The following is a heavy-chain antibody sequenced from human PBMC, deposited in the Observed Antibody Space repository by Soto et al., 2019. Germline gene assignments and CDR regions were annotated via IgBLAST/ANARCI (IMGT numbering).Heavy chain of an antibody. CDR1: GFTFSTYA. CDR2: ISYNGGIT. J-gene: IGHJ4*02. D-gene: IGHD2-2*02. CDR3: AKDHHTTIPGAVEY. Sequence: GGSLRLSCAASGFTFSTYAMAWIRQATGKGLEWVSGISYNGGITYYAASVKGRFTISRDNSNNALYLQMHSLRPEDTAIYYCAKDHHTTIPGAVEYWGQATLVTVSS. V-gene: IGHV3-23*01.